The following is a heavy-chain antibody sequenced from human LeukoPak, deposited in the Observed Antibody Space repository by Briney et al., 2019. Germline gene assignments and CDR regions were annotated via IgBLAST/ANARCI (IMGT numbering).Heavy chain of an antibody. Sequence: SEPLSLTFDVSGYSIRSAFYWAWIRHPPGKGLEWIGNIHHSGSNFYNPSLKSRVSISIDTSKNQFSLNLTPVTAADTAVYYCARSTAVAGGDYWGQGILVTVSS. D-gene: IGHD6-19*01. CDR1: GYSIRSAFY. CDR2: IHHSGSN. V-gene: IGHV4-38-2*01. J-gene: IGHJ4*02. CDR3: ARSTAVAGGDY.